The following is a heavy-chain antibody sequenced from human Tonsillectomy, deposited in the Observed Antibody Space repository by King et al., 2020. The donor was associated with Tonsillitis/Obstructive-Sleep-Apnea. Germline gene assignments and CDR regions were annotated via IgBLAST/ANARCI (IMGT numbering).Heavy chain of an antibody. D-gene: IGHD3-3*01. Sequence: ITLKESGPTLVKPTQTLTLTCTFSGFSLSTSGVGVGWIRQPPGKALEWLALIYWDDDKRYSPSLKSRLTITKDTSKNQVVLTMTNMDPVDTATYYCAHRLQRAYYDFWSGYDAFDIWAKGQWSPSLQ. CDR3: AHRLQRAYYDFWSGYDAFDI. CDR2: IYWDDDK. J-gene: IGHJ3*02. CDR1: GFSLSTSGVG. V-gene: IGHV2-5*02.